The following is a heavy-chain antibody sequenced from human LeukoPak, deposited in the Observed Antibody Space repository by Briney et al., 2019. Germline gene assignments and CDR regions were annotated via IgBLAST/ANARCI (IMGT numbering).Heavy chain of an antibody. CDR3: AKDVYCSGGSCYPTIDAFDV. CDR1: GFTVSSNY. Sequence: GGSLRLSCAASGFTVSSNYMSWVRQAPGKGLEWVSVIYSGGSTYYADSVKGRFTISRDNSKNTLYLQMNSLRAEDTAVYYCAKDVYCSGGSCYPTIDAFDVWGQGTMVTVSS. J-gene: IGHJ3*01. V-gene: IGHV3-66*01. CDR2: IYSGGST. D-gene: IGHD2-15*01.